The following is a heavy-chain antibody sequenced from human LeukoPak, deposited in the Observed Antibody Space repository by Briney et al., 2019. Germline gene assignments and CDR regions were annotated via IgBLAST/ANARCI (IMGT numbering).Heavy chain of an antibody. CDR3: ARDPNGSGSYYPLD. D-gene: IGHD3-10*01. CDR1: GHTFTGYY. V-gene: IGHV1-2*02. Sequence: ASVKVSCKASGHTFTGYYMHWVRQAPGQGLEWMGWINPNSGGTNYAQKFQGRVTMTRDTSISTAYMELSRLGSDDTAVYYCARDPNGSGSYYPLDWGQGTLVTVSS. CDR2: INPNSGGT. J-gene: IGHJ4*02.